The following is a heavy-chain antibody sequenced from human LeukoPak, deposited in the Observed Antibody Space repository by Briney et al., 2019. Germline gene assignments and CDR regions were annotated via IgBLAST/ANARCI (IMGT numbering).Heavy chain of an antibody. CDR1: GRSFNRYY. V-gene: IGHV4-34*01. D-gene: IGHD1-26*01. CDR3: ARGRIAISGSYAY. CDR2: INHSGCT. Sequence: MPSETLSLTCALYGRSFNRYYGSCIRQPPGKGREWIREINHSGCTNYNRSLESRVNISVNTSKNQFSLKLSSVTAADTAVYYCARGRIAISGSYAYWGQGTLVTVSS. J-gene: IGHJ4*02.